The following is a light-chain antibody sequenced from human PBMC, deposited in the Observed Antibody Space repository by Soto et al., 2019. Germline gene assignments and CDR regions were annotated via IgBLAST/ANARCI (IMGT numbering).Light chain of an antibody. V-gene: IGKV3-20*01. Sequence: EIVMTQSPGTLSLSPGETATLSCRASQSVSSNYVAWFHQKPGQAPRLLIYGASSRATGVPDRFSASGSGTDFTLTISRLEPEDFAVYYCQQYDYLVTFGQGTKVDI. CDR3: QQYDYLVT. J-gene: IGKJ1*01. CDR2: GAS. CDR1: QSVSSNY.